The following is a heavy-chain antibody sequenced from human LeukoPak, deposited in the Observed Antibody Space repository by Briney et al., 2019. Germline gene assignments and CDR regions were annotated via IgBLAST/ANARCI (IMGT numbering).Heavy chain of an antibody. CDR1: GFTFTSHW. CDR2: INEDGREK. J-gene: IGHJ5*02. Sequence: GGSMRLSCEAAGFTFTSHWMSWVRQVPGKWLEWVAKINEDGREKYYVDSVKGRFTVSRDNAKNSLYLQMNSLRAEDTAVYYCARDERFDTWGQGTLVTVSS. V-gene: IGHV3-7*01. CDR3: ARDERFDT.